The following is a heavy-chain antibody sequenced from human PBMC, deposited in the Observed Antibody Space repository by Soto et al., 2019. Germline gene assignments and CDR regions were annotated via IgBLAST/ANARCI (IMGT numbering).Heavy chain of an antibody. V-gene: IGHV3-30-3*01. CDR1: GFTFSSYA. D-gene: IGHD7-27*01. J-gene: IGHJ3*02. CDR2: ISYDGSNK. CDR3: VRVPGDAFDI. Sequence: QVQLVESGGGVVQPGRSLRLSCAASGFTFSSYAMHWVRQAPGKGLEWVAVISYDGSNKYYADSVKGRFTISRDNSKNTLYLQMNSLRAEDTAVYYCVRVPGDAFDIWGQGTMVTVSS.